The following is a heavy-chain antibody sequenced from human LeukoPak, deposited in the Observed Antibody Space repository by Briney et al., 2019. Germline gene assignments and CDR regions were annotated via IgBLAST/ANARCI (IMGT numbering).Heavy chain of an antibody. CDR3: ARINWDDAFDI. CDR2: TYYRSTWHH. CDR1: GDTVSSSIAV. J-gene: IGHJ3*02. Sequence: SQTLSLTCAISGDTVSSSIAVWNWIRQSPSRGLEWLGKTYYRSTWHHDYAVFVAGRLTITPDTSKNQFSLQLNSVTPDDTAVYYCARINWDDAFDIWGQGTMVTVSS. V-gene: IGHV6-1*01. D-gene: IGHD1-1*01.